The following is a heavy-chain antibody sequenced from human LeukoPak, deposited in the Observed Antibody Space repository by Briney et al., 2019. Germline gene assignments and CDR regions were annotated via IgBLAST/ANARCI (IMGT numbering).Heavy chain of an antibody. Sequence: SETLSLTCTVSGGSISSYYWSWIRQPAGKGLEWIGRIYTSGSTNYNPSLKSRVTMSVDTSKNQFSLKLSSVTAADTAVYYCARGWWTTVTQEFGWFDPWGQGTLVTVSS. CDR3: ARGWWTTVTQEFGWFDP. CDR2: IYTSGST. CDR1: GGSISSYY. V-gene: IGHV4-4*07. J-gene: IGHJ5*02. D-gene: IGHD4-11*01.